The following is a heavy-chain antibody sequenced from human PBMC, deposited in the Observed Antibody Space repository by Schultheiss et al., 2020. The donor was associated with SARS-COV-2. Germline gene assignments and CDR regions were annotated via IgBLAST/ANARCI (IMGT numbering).Heavy chain of an antibody. V-gene: IGHV1-2*06. CDR2: INPNSGGT. CDR1: GYTFTGYY. CDR3: ARDLCSSTSCYAADMPGFDP. J-gene: IGHJ5*02. Sequence: ASVKVSCKASGYTFTGYYMHWVRQAPGQGLEWMGRINPNSGGTNYAQKLQGRVTMTRDTSISTAYMELSRLRSDDTAVYYCARDLCSSTSCYAADMPGFDPWGQGTLVTVSS. D-gene: IGHD2-2*01.